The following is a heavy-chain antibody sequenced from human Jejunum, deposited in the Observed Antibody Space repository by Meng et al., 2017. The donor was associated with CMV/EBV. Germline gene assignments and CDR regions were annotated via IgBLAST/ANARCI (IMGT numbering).Heavy chain of an antibody. J-gene: IGHJ4*02. Sequence: ASGFPFNSAWMTWVRQAPGKGLEWVGRVKSKTDFGTIDYAPPVKGRFTISRDDSNNALYLEMNSLKVEDTAVYFCTTARSYGISDHWGQGTLVTVSS. D-gene: IGHD3-16*01. V-gene: IGHV3-15*01. CDR2: VKSKTDFGTI. CDR1: GFPFNSAW. CDR3: TTARSYGISDH.